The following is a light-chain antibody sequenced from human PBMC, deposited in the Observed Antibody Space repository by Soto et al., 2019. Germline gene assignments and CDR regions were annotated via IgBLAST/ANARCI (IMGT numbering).Light chain of an antibody. CDR2: AAS. V-gene: IGKV1-39*01. CDR3: QQSYLTLGT. CDR1: QSISSY. J-gene: IGKJ2*01. Sequence: DIQMTQSPSSLSASVGDRVTITCRASQSISSYLNWYQQKPGKAPKLLIYAASSLHSGVPSRFSGSGSGTDYTLIISSMKPLDFATSYSQQSYLTLGTFGQGTNLEIK.